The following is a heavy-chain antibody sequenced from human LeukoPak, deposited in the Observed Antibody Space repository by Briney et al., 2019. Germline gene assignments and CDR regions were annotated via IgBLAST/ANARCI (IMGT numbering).Heavy chain of an antibody. D-gene: IGHD3-22*01. J-gene: IGHJ4*02. CDR3: AKDRGITMIVVAIKGFDY. CDR2: IDGSGGST. Sequence: GGSLRLSCAVSGFPFSNYAMSWVRQAPGKGLEWVSVIDGSGGSTNYADSVKGRFTISRDNSKNTLYLQMNSLRAEDTAVYYCAKDRGITMIVVAIKGFDYWGQGTLVTVSS. V-gene: IGHV3-23*01. CDR1: GFPFSNYA.